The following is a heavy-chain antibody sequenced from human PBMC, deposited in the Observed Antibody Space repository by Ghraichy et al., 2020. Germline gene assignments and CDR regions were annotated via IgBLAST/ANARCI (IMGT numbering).Heavy chain of an antibody. Sequence: SETLSLTCIVSGGSISSYYWSWIRQPPGKGLEWIGYIYYSGSTNYNPSLKSRVTISVDTSKNQFSLKLSSVTAADTAVYYCARHGSFKYYFDYWGQGTLVTVSS. CDR3: ARHGSFKYYFDY. V-gene: IGHV4-59*01. J-gene: IGHJ4*02. CDR1: GGSISSYY. CDR2: IYYSGST.